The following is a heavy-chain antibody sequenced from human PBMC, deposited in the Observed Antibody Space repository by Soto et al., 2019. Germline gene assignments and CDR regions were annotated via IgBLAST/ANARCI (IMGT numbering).Heavy chain of an antibody. V-gene: IGHV4-59*01. D-gene: IGHD4-17*01. J-gene: IGHJ4*02. CDR2: IYYSGST. CDR1: GGSISSYY. Sequence: QVQLQESGPGLVKPSETLSLTCTVSGGSISSYYWSWIRQPPGKGLEWIGYIYYSGSTNYNPSLKSRVTISVDTSKNQFSLKLSSVTAADTAVYYCARDLGNYGDYYFDYWGQGTLVTVSS. CDR3: ARDLGNYGDYYFDY.